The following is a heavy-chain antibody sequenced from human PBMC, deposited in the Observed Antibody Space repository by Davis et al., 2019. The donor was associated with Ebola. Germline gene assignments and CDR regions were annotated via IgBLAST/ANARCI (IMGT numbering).Heavy chain of an antibody. Sequence: MPSETLSLTCAVYGGSFSGYYWSWIRQPPGKGLEWVGEIYHSGSTNYNPSLKSRVTISVDTSKNQFSLKLSSVTAADTAVYYCARVFSSGSFDYWGQGTLGTVSS. D-gene: IGHD3-10*01. CDR3: ARVFSSGSFDY. J-gene: IGHJ4*02. V-gene: IGHV4-34*01. CDR1: GGSFSGYY. CDR2: IYHSGST.